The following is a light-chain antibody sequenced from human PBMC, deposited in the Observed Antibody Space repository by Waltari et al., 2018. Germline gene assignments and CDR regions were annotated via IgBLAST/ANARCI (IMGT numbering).Light chain of an antibody. CDR3: QHYYSPPWT. CDR2: WAS. CDR1: QSVLYSSNNKNY. V-gene: IGKV4-1*01. Sequence: DIVMTQSPDSLAVSLGERATINCKSSQSVLYSSNNKNYLAWYQQKPGQPPKLLIYWASTRESVVPDRVRGSGSGTDFTLTISSLQAEDVAVYYCQHYYSPPWTFGQGTKVEIK. J-gene: IGKJ1*01.